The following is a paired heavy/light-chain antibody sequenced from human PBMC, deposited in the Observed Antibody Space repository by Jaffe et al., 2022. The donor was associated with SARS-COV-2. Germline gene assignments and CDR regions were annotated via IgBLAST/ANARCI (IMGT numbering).Light chain of an antibody. CDR1: QSVISSY. CDR2: GAS. Sequence: EIVLTQSPGTLSLSPGERAALSCRASQSVISSYLAWYQQTPGQAPRLLIYGASNRATGIPDRFSGSGSGTDFTLTISRLEPEDFAVYYCQHYGTSPITFGQGTRLEIK. V-gene: IGKV3-20*01. CDR3: QHYGTSPIT. J-gene: IGKJ5*01.
Heavy chain of an antibody. Sequence: EVQLVESGGGLVQPGGSLRLSCEASGFSFSDHYIDWVRQAPGQGLEWVGRSENRGTGHTTEDAASVKGRFTLSRDDSKNSLYLQMNSLKVEDTAVYYCGRVAGVSRYYYYMDVWGKGTTVTVS. CDR1: GFSFSDHY. CDR2: SENRGTGHTT. D-gene: IGHD3-3*01. CDR3: GRVAGVSRYYYYMDV. V-gene: IGHV3-72*01. J-gene: IGHJ6*03.